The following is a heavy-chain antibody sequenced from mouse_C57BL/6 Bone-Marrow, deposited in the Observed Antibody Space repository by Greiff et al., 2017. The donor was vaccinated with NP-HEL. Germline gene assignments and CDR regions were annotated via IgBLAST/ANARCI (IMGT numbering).Heavy chain of an antibody. V-gene: IGHV5-12*01. J-gene: IGHJ3*01. CDR3: ASLYYDYGEFAY. D-gene: IGHD2-4*01. Sequence: DVKLVESGGGLVQPGGSLKLSCAASGFTFSDYYMYWVRQTPEKRLEWVAYISNGGGSTYYPDTVKGRFTISRDNAKNTLYLQMSRLKSEDTAMYYCASLYYDYGEFAYWGQGTLVTVSA. CDR2: ISNGGGST. CDR1: GFTFSDYY.